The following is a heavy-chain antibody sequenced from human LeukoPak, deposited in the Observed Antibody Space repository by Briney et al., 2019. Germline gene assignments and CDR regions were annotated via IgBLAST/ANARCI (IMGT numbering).Heavy chain of an antibody. Sequence: PGGSLRLSCAASGFTLRSYDMSWVREAPGKGLEWVAATSGSGGNTYYADSVKGRFTISRDNSKNTLYLQMNSLRAEDTAVYYSAKEYSGYDFDYWGQGTLVTVSS. CDR3: AKEYSGYDFDY. D-gene: IGHD5-12*01. J-gene: IGHJ4*02. CDR2: TSGSGGNT. V-gene: IGHV3-23*01. CDR1: GFTLRSYD.